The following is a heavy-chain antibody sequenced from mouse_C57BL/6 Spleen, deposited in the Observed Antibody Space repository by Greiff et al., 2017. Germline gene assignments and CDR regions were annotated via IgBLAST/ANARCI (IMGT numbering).Heavy chain of an antibody. V-gene: IGHV1-69*01. Sequence: VQLQQPGAELVMPGASVKLSCKASGYTFTSYWMHWVKQRPGQGLEWIGEIDPSDSYTNYNQKFKGKSTLTVDKSSSTAYMQLSSLTSEDSAAYYCARTMMVTSAWFAYWGQGTLVTVSA. D-gene: IGHD2-3*01. J-gene: IGHJ3*01. CDR1: GYTFTSYW. CDR2: IDPSDSYT. CDR3: ARTMMVTSAWFAY.